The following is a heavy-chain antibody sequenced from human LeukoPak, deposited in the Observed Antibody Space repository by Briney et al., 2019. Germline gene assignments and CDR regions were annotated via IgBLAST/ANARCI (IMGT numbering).Heavy chain of an antibody. Sequence: KTGGSLRLSCAASGFTFSSYSMTWVRQAPGKGLEWVSCISSTSGNIRYADSMKGRFTISRDNAKNSLYLQMNSLRGEDTAVYYCARDMGYCSSSNCYTYYLDYWGQGTLVTVSS. CDR1: GFTFSSYS. CDR3: ARDMGYCSSSNCYTYYLDY. CDR2: ISSTSGNI. J-gene: IGHJ4*02. D-gene: IGHD2-2*01. V-gene: IGHV3-21*01.